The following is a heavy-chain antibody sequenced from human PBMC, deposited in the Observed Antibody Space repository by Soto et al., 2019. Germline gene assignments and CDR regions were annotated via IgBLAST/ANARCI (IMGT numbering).Heavy chain of an antibody. CDR2: ISYDGSNK. CDR1: GFTFSSYG. J-gene: IGHJ4*02. Sequence: QVQLVESGGGVVQPGRSLRLSCAASGFTFSSYGMHWVRQAPGKGLEWVAVISYDGSNKYYADSVKGRFTISRDNSKNTLYLQMNSLRAEDTAVYYCAKDRLGLEVITGGIDYWGQGTLVTVSS. V-gene: IGHV3-30*18. D-gene: IGHD3-22*01. CDR3: AKDRLGLEVITGGIDY.